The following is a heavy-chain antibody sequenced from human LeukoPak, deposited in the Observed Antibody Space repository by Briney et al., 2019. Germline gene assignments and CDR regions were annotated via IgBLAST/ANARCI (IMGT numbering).Heavy chain of an antibody. J-gene: IGHJ5*02. CDR2: ISAYNGNT. CDR1: GYTFTSYG. D-gene: IGHD3-10*01. Sequence: ASVKVSCKASGYTFTSYGISWVRQAPGQGLEWMGWISAYNGNTNYAQKLQGRVTMTTDTSTSTAYMELTSLRSDDTVVYYCARLGITMVRGVITDRRFDPWGQGTLVTVSS. V-gene: IGHV1-18*01. CDR3: ARLGITMVRGVITDRRFDP.